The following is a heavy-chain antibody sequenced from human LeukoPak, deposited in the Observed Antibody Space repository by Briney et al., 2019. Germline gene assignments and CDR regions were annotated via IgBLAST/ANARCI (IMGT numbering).Heavy chain of an antibody. CDR2: ISGSGGST. Sequence: GGSLRLSCAASGFTFSSYAMSWVRQAPGKGLEWVSAISGSGGSTYYADSVKGRFTISRDNSKNTLYLQMNSLRAEDTAVYYCAKVLHYDSRYYYYYGMDVWGQGTTVTVSS. J-gene: IGHJ6*02. CDR1: GFTFSSYA. CDR3: AKVLHYDSRYYYYYGMDV. V-gene: IGHV3-23*01. D-gene: IGHD3-22*01.